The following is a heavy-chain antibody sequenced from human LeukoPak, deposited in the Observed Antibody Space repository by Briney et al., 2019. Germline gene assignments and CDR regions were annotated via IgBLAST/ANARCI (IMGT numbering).Heavy chain of an antibody. V-gene: IGHV4-59*12. Sequence: KPSETLSLTCTVSGGSISSYYWSWIRQPPGKGLEWIGYIYYSGSTNYNPSLKSRVTISVDRSKNQFSLKLSSVTAADTAVYYCAKGDDDYSNPLDAFDIWGQGTMVTVSS. CDR2: IYYSGST. J-gene: IGHJ3*02. CDR3: AKGDDDYSNPLDAFDI. D-gene: IGHD4-11*01. CDR1: GGSISSYY.